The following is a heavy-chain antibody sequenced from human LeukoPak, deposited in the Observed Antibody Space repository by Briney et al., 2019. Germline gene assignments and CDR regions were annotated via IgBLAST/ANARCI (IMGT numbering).Heavy chain of an antibody. CDR2: INHSGST. J-gene: IGHJ4*02. D-gene: IGHD3-10*01. Sequence: SETLSLTCAVYGGSFSGYYWSWIRQPPGKGLEWIGEINHSGSTNYNPSLKSRVTISVDTSKNQFSLKLNSVTAADTAVYYCARVLDYYGSGTRDFDYWGQGILVTVPS. CDR3: ARVLDYYGSGTRDFDY. V-gene: IGHV4-34*01. CDR1: GGSFSGYY.